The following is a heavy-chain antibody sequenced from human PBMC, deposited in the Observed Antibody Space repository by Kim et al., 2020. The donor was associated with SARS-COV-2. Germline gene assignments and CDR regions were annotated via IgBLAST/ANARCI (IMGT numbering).Heavy chain of an antibody. CDR1: GFTFSSYD. CDR2: IGTAGDT. J-gene: IGHJ4*02. V-gene: IGHV3-13*04. Sequence: GGSLRLSCAASGFTFSSYDMHWVRQAPGKGLEWVSAIGTAGDTYYPGSVKGRFTISRENAKNSLYLQMNSLRAGDTAVYYCARGGYSYGHIQPRPFDYWGQGTLVTVSS. CDR3: ARGGYSYGHIQPRPFDY. D-gene: IGHD5-18*01.